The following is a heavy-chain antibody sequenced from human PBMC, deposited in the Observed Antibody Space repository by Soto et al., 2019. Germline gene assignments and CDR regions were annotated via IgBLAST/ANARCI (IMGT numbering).Heavy chain of an antibody. D-gene: IGHD2-15*01. Sequence: QVQLVQSGAEVKKPGSSVKVSCKASGGTFSSYAISWVRQAPGQGLEWMGGIIPIFGTANYAQKFQGRVTITADESTSTAYMEMSSLRSEHTAVYYCARDNIVVVVAAAYYYYYGMDVWGQGTTVTVSS. CDR1: GGTFSSYA. J-gene: IGHJ6*02. V-gene: IGHV1-69*01. CDR3: ARDNIVVVVAAAYYYYYGMDV. CDR2: IIPIFGTA.